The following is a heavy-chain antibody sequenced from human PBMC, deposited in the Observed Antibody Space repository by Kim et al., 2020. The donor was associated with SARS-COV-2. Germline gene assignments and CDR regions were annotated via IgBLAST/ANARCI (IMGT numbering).Heavy chain of an antibody. D-gene: IGHD6-19*01. CDR2: IYYGGST. V-gene: IGHV4-39*01. CDR1: GGSISSSSYY. CDR3: ARHGADGWRDPHYFDY. J-gene: IGHJ4*01. Sequence: SETLSLTCTVSGGSISSSSYYWGWIRQPPGKGLEWIGSIYYGGSTYYNPSLKSRVTISVDTSKNQFSLKLSSVTAADTAVYYCARHGADGWRDPHYFDY.